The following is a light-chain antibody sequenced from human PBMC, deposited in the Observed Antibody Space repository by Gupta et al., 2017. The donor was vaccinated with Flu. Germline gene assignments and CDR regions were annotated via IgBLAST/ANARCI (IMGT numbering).Light chain of an antibody. J-gene: IGKJ4*01. CDR3: QQRYITPHT. CDR2: AAS. CDR1: QSISSY. V-gene: IGKV1-39*01. Sequence: ASSLSASVGDRVTITCRASQSISSYLNWYQQKPGKAPKLLSYAASSVKSGVASRFSGSGSGTDFTLTIIRLQPEDFATYSCQQRYITPHTFGGGTKVEIK.